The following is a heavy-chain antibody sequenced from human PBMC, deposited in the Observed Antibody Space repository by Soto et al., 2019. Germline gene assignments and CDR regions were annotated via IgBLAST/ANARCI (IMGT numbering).Heavy chain of an antibody. Sequence: QVQLVQSGAEVKKPGASVKISCKASGYTFATNFMHWVRQAPGQGLEWMGIINPNAGSTSYAQKFQSRVTKTRDKXTSTVYMELSSLRSEDTAVYYCARDRTAAGSCFDYWGQGTLVTVSS. CDR2: INPNAGST. J-gene: IGHJ4*02. CDR3: ARDRTAAGSCFDY. V-gene: IGHV1-46*03. CDR1: GYTFATNF. D-gene: IGHD3-10*01.